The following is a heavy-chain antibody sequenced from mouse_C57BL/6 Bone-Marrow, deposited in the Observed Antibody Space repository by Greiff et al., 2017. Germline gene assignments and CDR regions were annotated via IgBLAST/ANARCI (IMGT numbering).Heavy chain of an antibody. CDR3: TREGFDY. J-gene: IGHJ2*01. CDR1: GYTFTDYE. V-gene: IGHV1-15*01. Sequence: VKLQQSGAELVRPGASVTLSCKASGYTFTDYEVHWVKQTPVHGLEWIGAIDPETGGTAYNQKFKGKAILTADKSSSTAYMELRSLTSEDSAVYYCTREGFDYWGQGTTLTVSS. CDR2: IDPETGGT.